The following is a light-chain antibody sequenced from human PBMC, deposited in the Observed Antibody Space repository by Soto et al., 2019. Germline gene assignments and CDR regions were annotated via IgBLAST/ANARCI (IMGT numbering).Light chain of an antibody. CDR1: QSISSW. CDR3: QQYNSYCT. J-gene: IGKJ2*02. V-gene: IGKV1-5*01. Sequence: DIQMTQSPSTLSASVGDRVTITCRASQSISSWLAWYQQKPGKAPKLLIYDASNLESGVPLRFSGSGSGTEFTLTISSLQPDDFATYYCQQYNSYCTFGQGTKLEIK. CDR2: DAS.